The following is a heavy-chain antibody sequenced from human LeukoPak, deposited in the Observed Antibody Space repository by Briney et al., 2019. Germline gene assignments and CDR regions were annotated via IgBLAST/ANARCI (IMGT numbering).Heavy chain of an antibody. Sequence: QSGGSLRLSCAASEFTFSIYAMSWVRQAPGKGLEWVSSITGRGEDTWYAGSVKGRFTISRDNSKNTLYLQMNSLRAEDTAVYYCTRDRPNYYGSDGHYYRRNGDYWGQGTLVTVSS. CDR1: EFTFSIYA. V-gene: IGHV3-23*01. J-gene: IGHJ4*02. CDR3: TRDRPNYYGSDGHYYRRNGDY. D-gene: IGHD3-22*01. CDR2: ITGRGEDT.